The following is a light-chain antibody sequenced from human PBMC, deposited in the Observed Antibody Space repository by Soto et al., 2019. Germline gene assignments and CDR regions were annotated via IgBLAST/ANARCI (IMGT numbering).Light chain of an antibody. V-gene: IGLV4-69*01. J-gene: IGLJ2*01. CDR3: QTWGTAIHDVV. CDR2: LNSDGSH. CDR1: SGHSTYA. Sequence: QPVLTQSPSASASLGASVKLTCTLSSGHSTYAIAWHQQQPEKGPRYLMKLNSDGSHSRGDGIPDRFSGSSSGAERHLTISSLQSEDEADYYWQTWGTAIHDVVFGGGTKLTVL.